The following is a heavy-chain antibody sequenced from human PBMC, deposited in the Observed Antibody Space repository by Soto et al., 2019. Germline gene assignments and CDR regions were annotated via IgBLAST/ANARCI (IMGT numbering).Heavy chain of an antibody. Sequence: EVQLVESGGGLVQPGGSLRLSCAASGFTFSDYSMNWVRQAPGKGLEWGSYISSSSSTIYYADSVKGRFTVSRDNAENSLYLQMNSLRDEDTAVYYCARDAPRVSGFDYWGQGTLVTVSS. V-gene: IGHV3-48*02. CDR3: ARDAPRVSGFDY. D-gene: IGHD1-26*01. CDR1: GFTFSDYS. CDR2: ISSSSSTI. J-gene: IGHJ4*02.